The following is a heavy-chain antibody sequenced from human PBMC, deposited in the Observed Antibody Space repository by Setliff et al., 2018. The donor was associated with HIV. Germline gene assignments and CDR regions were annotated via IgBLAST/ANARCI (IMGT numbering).Heavy chain of an antibody. Sequence: GGSLRLSCAASGLTVSSNYMSWVRQAPGKGLEWVSSISGGGTPFYADSVRGRFTISRDNSQNTAYLQMISLRVEDTAVYYCSKASLLNRDGYKLEDTFDMWGQGTVVTVSS. V-gene: IGHV3-53*01. CDR3: SKASLLNRDGYKLEDTFDM. J-gene: IGHJ3*02. CDR1: GLTVSSNY. CDR2: ISGGGTP. D-gene: IGHD3-10*01.